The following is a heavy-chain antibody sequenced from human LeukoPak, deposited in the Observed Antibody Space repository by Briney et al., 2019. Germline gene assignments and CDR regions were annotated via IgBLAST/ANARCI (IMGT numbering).Heavy chain of an antibody. CDR2: INPSGDTT. Sequence: GASVKVSCKASGYTFTSYYMHWVRQAPGQGLEWMGIINPSGDTTSYTQKFQGRVTMTRDTSTSTVYMELSSLRSEDSAVYYCARDRGVEVFSSGWSLYFDYWGQGTLVTVSS. J-gene: IGHJ4*02. CDR3: ARDRGVEVFSSGWSLYFDY. CDR1: GYTFTSYY. V-gene: IGHV1-46*01. D-gene: IGHD6-19*01.